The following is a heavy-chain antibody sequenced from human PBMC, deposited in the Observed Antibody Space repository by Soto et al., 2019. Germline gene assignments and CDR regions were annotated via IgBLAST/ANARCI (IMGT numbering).Heavy chain of an antibody. CDR3: AKDEVLLWFGEFSPYFDY. V-gene: IGHV3-23*01. CDR2: ISGSGGST. CDR1: GFTFSSYA. Sequence: GESLKISCAASGFTFSSYAMSWVRQAPGKGLEWVSAISGSGGSTYYADSVKGRFTISRDNSKNTLYLQMNSLRAEDTAVYYCAKDEVLLWFGEFSPYFDYWGQGTLVTVSS. D-gene: IGHD3-10*01. J-gene: IGHJ4*02.